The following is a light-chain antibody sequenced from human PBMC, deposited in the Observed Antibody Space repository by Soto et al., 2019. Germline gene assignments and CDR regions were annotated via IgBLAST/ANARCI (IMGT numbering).Light chain of an antibody. J-gene: IGLJ2*01. Sequence: QSVLTQPASVSGSPGQSIAISCTGTSSDIGGYNCVSWYQQHPGKAPKLMIYDVASRPSGISNRFSGSKSGNTASLTISGHQAEDEADYYCSSCTSSSTPVVFGGGTKLTVL. CDR1: SSDIGGYNC. V-gene: IGLV2-14*03. CDR3: SSCTSSSTPVV. CDR2: DVA.